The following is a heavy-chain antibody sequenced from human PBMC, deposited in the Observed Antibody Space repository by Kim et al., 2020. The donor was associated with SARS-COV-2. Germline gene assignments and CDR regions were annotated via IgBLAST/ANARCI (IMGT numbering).Heavy chain of an antibody. CDR1: GFTFSSDW. J-gene: IGHJ3*02. V-gene: IGHV3-74*01. Sequence: GGSLRLSCAASGFTFSSDWMHWVRQTPGKGLVWVSRINSDGSSTSYADSVKGRFTISRDNAKNTLYLQMNSLRDEDTAVYYCARRYYYDSSGYYGFDIWGHGARVTVSS. CDR2: INSDGSST. CDR3: ARRYYYDSSGYYGFDI. D-gene: IGHD3-22*01.